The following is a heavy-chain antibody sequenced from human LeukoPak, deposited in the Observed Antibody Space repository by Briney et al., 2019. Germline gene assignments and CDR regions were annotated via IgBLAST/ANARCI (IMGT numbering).Heavy chain of an antibody. V-gene: IGHV3-11*05. CDR3: ARGKSGLLDYYYGMDV. CDR1: GFTFSDYY. CDR2: ISSSSSYT. J-gene: IGHJ6*02. D-gene: IGHD1-26*01. Sequence: PGGSLRLSCAASGFTFSDYYMSWIRQAPGKGLEWVSYISSSSSYTNYADSVKGRFTISRDNAKNSLYLQMNSLRAEDTAVYYCARGKSGLLDYYYGMDVWGQGTTVTVSS.